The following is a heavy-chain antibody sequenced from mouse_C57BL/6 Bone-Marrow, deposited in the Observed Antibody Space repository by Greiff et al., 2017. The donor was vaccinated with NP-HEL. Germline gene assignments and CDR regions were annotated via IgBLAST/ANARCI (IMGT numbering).Heavy chain of an antibody. Sequence: QLQQSGAELVRPGASVKLSCKASGYTFTDYYINWVKQRPGQGLEWIARIYPGSGNTYYNEKFKGKATLTAEKSSSTAYMQLSSLTSEDSAVYFCARWLTDYWGQGTTLTVSS. CDR3: ARWLTDY. CDR1: GYTFTDYY. J-gene: IGHJ2*01. CDR2: IYPGSGNT. V-gene: IGHV1-76*01. D-gene: IGHD2-2*01.